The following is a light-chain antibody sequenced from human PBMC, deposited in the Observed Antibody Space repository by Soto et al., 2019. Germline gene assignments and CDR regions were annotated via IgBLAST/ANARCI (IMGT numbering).Light chain of an antibody. CDR3: QQREHWPPIT. CDR1: QSVYTY. Sequence: EIVLTQSPATLSLSPGERATLSCRASQSVYTYLAWYQQKPGQAPRLLFYGASTRATGIPARFSGSGSGTDFTLTISSLEPEDFAVYYCQQREHWPPITFGQGTRLE. J-gene: IGKJ5*01. V-gene: IGKV3-11*01. CDR2: GAS.